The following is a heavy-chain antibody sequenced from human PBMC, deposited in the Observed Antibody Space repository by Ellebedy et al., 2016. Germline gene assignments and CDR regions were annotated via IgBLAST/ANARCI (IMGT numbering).Heavy chain of an antibody. V-gene: IGHV3-30*18. CDR2: ISYDGSNK. J-gene: IGHJ6*02. CDR1: GFTFSSYG. CDR3: AKDPYSSSWYATLYYYYYYGMDV. Sequence: GGSLRLXXAASGFTFSSYGMHWVRQAPGKGLEWVAVISYDGSNKYYADSVKGRFTISRDNSKNTLYLQMNSLRAEDTAVYYCAKDPYSSSWYATLYYYYYYGMDVWGQGTTVTVSS. D-gene: IGHD6-13*01.